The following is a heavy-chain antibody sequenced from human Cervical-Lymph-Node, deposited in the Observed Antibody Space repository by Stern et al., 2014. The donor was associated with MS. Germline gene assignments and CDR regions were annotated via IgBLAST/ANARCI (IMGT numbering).Heavy chain of an antibody. CDR2: VYFSGNT. Sequence: QVQLQESGPGLVKPSETPSLTCSVSGGSVKTGSYYWSWIRQPPGKGLEWIGYVYFSGNTNYNPSLKSRVTISVDTSKNQFSLKLTSVTAADTAVYYCARWGFCSSTSCPNWFDPWGQGTLVTVSS. J-gene: IGHJ5*02. CDR1: GGSVKTGSYY. CDR3: ARWGFCSSTSCPNWFDP. D-gene: IGHD2-2*01. V-gene: IGHV4-61*01.